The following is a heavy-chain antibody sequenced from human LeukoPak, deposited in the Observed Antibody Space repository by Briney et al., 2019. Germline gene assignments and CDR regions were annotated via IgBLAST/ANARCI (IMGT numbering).Heavy chain of an antibody. CDR2: IYHTGTT. D-gene: IGHD6-19*01. J-gene: IGHJ3*02. V-gene: IGHV4-59*08. Sequence: TSETLSLTCTVSGGSVSSYYWSWIRQPPGKALEWIGYIYHTGTTNYNPSLESRVTISQDTSKSQLSLKLSSVTAADTAVYYCAKRPPGWGHALDIWGQGTMVTVSP. CDR3: AKRPPGWGHALDI. CDR1: GGSVSSYY.